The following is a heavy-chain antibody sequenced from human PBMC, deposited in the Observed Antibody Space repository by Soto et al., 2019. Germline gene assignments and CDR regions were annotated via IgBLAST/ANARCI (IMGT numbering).Heavy chain of an antibody. D-gene: IGHD3-10*01. CDR3: ARSGVWFGELLYYYYYMDV. CDR1: GYTFTSYD. Sequence: QVQLVQSGAEVKKPGASVKVSCKASGYTFTSYDINWVRQATGQGLEWMGWMNPNSGNTGYAQKFQGRVTLTRNTSISTAYMGLSSLRSEDTAVYYCARSGVWFGELLYYYYYMDVWGKGTTVTVSS. CDR2: MNPNSGNT. J-gene: IGHJ6*03. V-gene: IGHV1-8*01.